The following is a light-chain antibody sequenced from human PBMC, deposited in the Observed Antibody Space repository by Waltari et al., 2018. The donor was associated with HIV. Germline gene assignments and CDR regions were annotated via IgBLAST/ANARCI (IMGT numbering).Light chain of an antibody. J-gene: IGLJ2*01. CDR2: SNN. V-gene: IGLV1-44*01. CDR3: TAWDDSLNGLV. Sequence: QSVLTQPPSASGTPGQRVTISCSGSTSNLGSNTVNWYQQVPGTAPKLLMYSNNQRPSGVPDRFSGSKSGTSASLAISGLQSDDEADYYCTAWDDSLNGLVFGGGTKLTVL. CDR1: TSNLGSNT.